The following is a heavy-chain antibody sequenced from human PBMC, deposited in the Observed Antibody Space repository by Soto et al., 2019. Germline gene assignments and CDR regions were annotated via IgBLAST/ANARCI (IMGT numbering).Heavy chain of an antibody. CDR2: IIPIFGTA. V-gene: IGHV1-69*13. D-gene: IGHD4-17*01. CDR1: GGTFSSYA. Sequence: ASVKVSCKASGGTFSSYAISWVRQAPGQGLEWMGGIIPIFGTANYAQKFQGRVTITADESTSTAYMELSSLRSEDTAVYYCARGYRDYGDYYYYYYGMDVWGQGTTVTVSS. CDR3: ARGYRDYGDYYYYYYGMDV. J-gene: IGHJ6*02.